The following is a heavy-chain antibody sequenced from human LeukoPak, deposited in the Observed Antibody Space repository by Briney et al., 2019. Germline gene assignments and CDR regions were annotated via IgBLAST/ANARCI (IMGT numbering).Heavy chain of an antibody. CDR3: ARGQSSDGYGSGPDFDH. D-gene: IGHD3-10*01. J-gene: IGHJ4*02. Sequence: ASVKVSCKASGYTFTSYDINWVRQATGQGLEWMGWMNPNSGNTGYAQKFQGRVTMTRNTSISTAYMELSSLRSEDTAVYYCARGQSSDGYGSGPDFDHWGQGTLVTVSS. CDR1: GYTFTSYD. CDR2: MNPNSGNT. V-gene: IGHV1-8*01.